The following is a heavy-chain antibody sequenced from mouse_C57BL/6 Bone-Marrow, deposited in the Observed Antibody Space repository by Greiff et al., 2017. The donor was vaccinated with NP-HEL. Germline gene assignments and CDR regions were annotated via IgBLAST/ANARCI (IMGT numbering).Heavy chain of an antibody. D-gene: IGHD2-1*01. Sequence: QVQLQQPGAELVRPGTSVKLSCKASGYTFTSYWMHWVKQRPGQGLEWIGVIDPSDSYTNYNQKFKGKATFTVDTSSSTAYMQLSSLTSEDSAVYYCARYGNYPWYFDYWGQGTTLTVSS. CDR2: IDPSDSYT. CDR1: GYTFTSYW. CDR3: ARYGNYPWYFDY. J-gene: IGHJ2*01. V-gene: IGHV1-59*01.